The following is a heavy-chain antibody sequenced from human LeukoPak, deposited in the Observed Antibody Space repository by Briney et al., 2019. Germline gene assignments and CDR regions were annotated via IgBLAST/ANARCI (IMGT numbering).Heavy chain of an antibody. CDR2: INPDSGGT. CDR3: ARAGGYGSGSWADY. D-gene: IGHD3-10*01. J-gene: IGHJ4*02. V-gene: IGHV1-2*02. Sequence: ASVKVSCKASGYTFTGYYMHWVRQAPGHGLEWMGWINPDSGGTNYAQKFQGRVTMTRDTSINTAYMELSRLRSDDTAVYYCARAGGYGSGSWADYWGQGTLVTVSS. CDR1: GYTFTGYY.